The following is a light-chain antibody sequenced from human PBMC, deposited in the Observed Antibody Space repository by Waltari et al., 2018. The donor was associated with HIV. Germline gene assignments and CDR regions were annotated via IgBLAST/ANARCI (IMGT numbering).Light chain of an antibody. CDR2: DVS. CDR3: SSYTSSSTVV. J-gene: IGLJ2*01. CDR1: RSAVGAYKH. V-gene: IGLV2-14*03. Sequence: QSALTQPASVSGSPGQSITISCTGTRSAVGAYKHFSWYQLHPGKAPKLMIYDVSNRPSGVSDRFSGSKSANTASMTISGLQAEDEAHYYCSSYTSSSTVVFGGGTKLTVL.